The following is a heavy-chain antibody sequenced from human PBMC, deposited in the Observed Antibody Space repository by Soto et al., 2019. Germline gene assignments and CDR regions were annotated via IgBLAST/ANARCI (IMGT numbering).Heavy chain of an antibody. J-gene: IGHJ4*02. CDR3: ARAYYGDYPYFDY. Sequence: PSETLSLTCTVSGVSISSYYWSWIRQPPGKGLEWIGYIYYSGSTNYNPSLKSRVTISIDTSKSLFSLKLSSLTSADTAVYFCARAYYGDYPYFDYWGQGALVTVSS. D-gene: IGHD4-17*01. CDR1: GVSISSYY. CDR2: IYYSGST. V-gene: IGHV4-59*01.